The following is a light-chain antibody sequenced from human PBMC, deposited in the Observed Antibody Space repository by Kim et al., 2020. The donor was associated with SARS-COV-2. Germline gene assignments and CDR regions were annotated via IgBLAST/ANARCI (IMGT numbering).Light chain of an antibody. Sequence: ASGGDRVTITCRSSQYISNYLAWFQLKPGKAPKLLIYAASALQPGVPSRFSGSGSGTDFTLTVTSLQPEDVATYYCQKCDSAPWTFGQGTKVDIK. CDR3: QKCDSAPWT. J-gene: IGKJ1*01. V-gene: IGKV1-27*01. CDR1: QYISNY. CDR2: AAS.